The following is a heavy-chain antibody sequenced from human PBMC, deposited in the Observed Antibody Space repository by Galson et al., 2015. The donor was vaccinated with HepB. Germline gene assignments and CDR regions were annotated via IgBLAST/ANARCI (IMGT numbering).Heavy chain of an antibody. CDR1: GFTFTSSA. D-gene: IGHD3-3*01. J-gene: IGHJ4*02. CDR2: IVVGSGNT. CDR3: AATYYDFWSGYYTRVDPPSFDY. V-gene: IGHV1-58*02. Sequence: SVKVSCKASGFTFTSSAMQWVRQARGQRLEWIGWIVVGSGNTNYAQKFQERVTITRDMSTSTAYMELSSLRSEDTAVYYCAATYYDFWSGYYTRVDPPSFDYWGQGTLVTVSS.